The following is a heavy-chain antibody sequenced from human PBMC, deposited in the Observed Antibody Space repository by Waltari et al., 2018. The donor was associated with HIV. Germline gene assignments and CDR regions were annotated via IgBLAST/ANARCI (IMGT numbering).Heavy chain of an antibody. Sequence: QVQLQQWGAGLLKPSETLSLTCAVYGGYFSGYYWRWVRQPPGKGLEWIGEINYSGSTNYNPSLKSRVTISVDTSNNQFSLKLSSVTAADTAVYYCARHGNYGDYVFDPWGQGTLVTVSS. CDR1: GGYFSGYY. CDR2: INYSGST. CDR3: ARHGNYGDYVFDP. J-gene: IGHJ5*02. V-gene: IGHV4-34*01. D-gene: IGHD4-17*01.